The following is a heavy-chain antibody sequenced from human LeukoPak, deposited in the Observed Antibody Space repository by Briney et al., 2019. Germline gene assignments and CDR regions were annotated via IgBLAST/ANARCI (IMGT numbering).Heavy chain of an antibody. CDR3: ARVQLAYDYVWGSYRYLGYFDY. V-gene: IGHV4-34*01. D-gene: IGHD3-16*02. Sequence: PSETLSLTCAVYGGSFSGYYWSWIRQPPGKGLEWIGEINHSGNTNYNPSLKSRVTISVDTSKNQFSLKLSSVTAADTAVYYCARVQLAYDYVWGSYRYLGYFDYWGQGTLVTVSS. CDR1: GGSFSGYY. J-gene: IGHJ4*02. CDR2: INHSGNT.